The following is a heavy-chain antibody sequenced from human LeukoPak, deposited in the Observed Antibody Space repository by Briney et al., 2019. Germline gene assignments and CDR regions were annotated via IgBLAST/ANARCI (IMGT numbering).Heavy chain of an antibody. V-gene: IGHV3-73*01. CDR3: RAAVAGDYFDL. D-gene: IGHD6-19*01. CDR1: GFTLSGAA. J-gene: IGHJ2*01. Sequence: GGSLRLSCAASGFTLSGAAMHWVRQASGKGLEWLGRIRSKADSYTTAYAASVKGRFAVSRDDSKNTAYLQMNSLKTEDTAVYYCRAAVAGDYFDLWGRGTLVTVSS. CDR2: IRSKADSYTT.